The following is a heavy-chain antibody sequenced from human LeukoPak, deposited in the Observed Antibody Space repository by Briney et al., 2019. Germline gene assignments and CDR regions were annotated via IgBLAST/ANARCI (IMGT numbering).Heavy chain of an antibody. V-gene: IGHV3-23*01. D-gene: IGHD6-13*01. Sequence: GGSLRLSCAASGFTFSSYAMSWVRQAPGKGLEWVSAISGSGDSTYYGDSVKGRFTISRDNSKNTLYLQMNSLRAEDTAVYYCARDSRLPTIAAADSPMNDAFDIWGQGTMVTVSS. CDR2: ISGSGDST. J-gene: IGHJ3*02. CDR3: ARDSRLPTIAAADSPMNDAFDI. CDR1: GFTFSSYA.